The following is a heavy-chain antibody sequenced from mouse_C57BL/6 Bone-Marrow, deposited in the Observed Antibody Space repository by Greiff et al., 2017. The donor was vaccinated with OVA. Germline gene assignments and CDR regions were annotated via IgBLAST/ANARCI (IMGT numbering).Heavy chain of an antibody. J-gene: IGHJ4*01. CDR2: IRSKSNNYAT. Sequence: EVQLVESGGGLVQPKGSLKLSCAASGFSFNTYAMNWVRQAPGKGLEWVARIRSKSNNYATYYADSVKDRFTISRDDSESMLYLQMNNLKTEDTAMYYCVRQGWSYAMDYWGQGTSVTVSS. CDR3: VRQGWSYAMDY. CDR1: GFSFNTYA. D-gene: IGHD1-1*02. V-gene: IGHV10-1*01.